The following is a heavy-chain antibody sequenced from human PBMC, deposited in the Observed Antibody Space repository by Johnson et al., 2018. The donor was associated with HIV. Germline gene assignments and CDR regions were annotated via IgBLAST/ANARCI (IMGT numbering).Heavy chain of an antibody. Sequence: QEKLVESGGGVVQPGGSLRLSCAASGFTFSSYGMHWVRQAPGKGLEWLAFIRYDGSNKYYADSVKGRFTISRDTLKNTLYLQMNSLRAEDTAVYYSGKDRAVAGKGHDAFDIWGQGTMVTVSS. V-gene: IGHV3-30*02. CDR1: GFTFSSYG. CDR2: IRYDGSNK. D-gene: IGHD6-19*01. J-gene: IGHJ3*02. CDR3: GKDRAVAGKGHDAFDI.